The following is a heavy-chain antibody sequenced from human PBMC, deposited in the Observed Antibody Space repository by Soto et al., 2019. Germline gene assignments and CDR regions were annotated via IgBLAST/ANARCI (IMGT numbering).Heavy chain of an antibody. D-gene: IGHD5-12*01. CDR3: AKGGWLDD. V-gene: IGHV3-23*01. CDR2: ISVSGDKT. Sequence: EVHLLESGGDLVQPGGSLRLSCEASGFSFTAYIMSWFRQAPGQGLEWVSAISVSGDKTYYADSVKGRFTISRDDAKNTLYLQLNSLIVDDTAIYYCAKGGWLDDCGQGTLVTVSS. J-gene: IGHJ4*02. CDR1: GFSFTAYI.